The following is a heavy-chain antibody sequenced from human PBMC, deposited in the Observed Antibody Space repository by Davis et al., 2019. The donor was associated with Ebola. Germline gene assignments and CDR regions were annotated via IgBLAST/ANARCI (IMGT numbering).Heavy chain of an antibody. Sequence: KVSCKASGGTFSSYAISWVRQAPGQGLEWMGGIIPIFGTANYAQKFQGRVTITADESTGTAYMELSSLRSEDTAVYYCARRPYGYYGMDVWGQGTTVTVSS. D-gene: IGHD4-17*01. CDR2: IIPIFGTA. V-gene: IGHV1-69*01. CDR3: ARRPYGYYGMDV. CDR1: GGTFSSYA. J-gene: IGHJ6*02.